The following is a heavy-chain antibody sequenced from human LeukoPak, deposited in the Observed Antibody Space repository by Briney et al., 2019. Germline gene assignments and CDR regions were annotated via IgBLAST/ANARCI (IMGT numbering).Heavy chain of an antibody. CDR1: GFTFSSYE. V-gene: IGHV3-48*03. J-gene: IGHJ3*02. D-gene: IGHD2-21*01. CDR3: ARDLLCGGASCYEPDTFDI. Sequence: GGSLRLSCAASGFTFSSYELNWVRQAPGKGLEWISYISSGGGTIYYADSVKGRFTISRDDARNSLYLQMRSLRAEDTAVYYCARDLLCGGASCYEPDTFDIWGQGTMVTVSS. CDR2: ISSGGGTI.